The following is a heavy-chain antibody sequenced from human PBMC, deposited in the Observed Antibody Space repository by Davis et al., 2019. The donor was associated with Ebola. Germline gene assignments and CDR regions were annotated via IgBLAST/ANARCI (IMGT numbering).Heavy chain of an antibody. CDR1: GGSISSYY. CDR3: ARQGWSGYSLRHWLDP. V-gene: IGHV4-59*01. J-gene: IGHJ5*02. D-gene: IGHD3-3*01. Sequence: MPSETLSLTCTVSGGSISSYYWNWIRQPPGKGLEWIGYISYTGSTNYSPSLKSRVTMSVDTSRNQFSLMLTSVTAADTAVYYCARQGWSGYSLRHWLDPWGRGTLVTVSS. CDR2: ISYTGST.